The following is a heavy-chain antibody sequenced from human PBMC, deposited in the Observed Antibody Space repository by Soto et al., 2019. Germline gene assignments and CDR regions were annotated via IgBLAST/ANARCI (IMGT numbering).Heavy chain of an antibody. D-gene: IGHD2-21*02. CDR1: GGSISSGGYY. V-gene: IGHV4-31*03. CDR2: IYYSGST. Sequence: PSETLSLTCTVSGGSISSGGYYWSWIRQHPGKGLEWIGYIYYSGSTYYNPSLKSRVTISVDTSKNQFSLKLSSVTAADTAVYYCARTAPGGDPGYFDYWGQGTLVTVSS. CDR3: ARTAPGGDPGYFDY. J-gene: IGHJ4*02.